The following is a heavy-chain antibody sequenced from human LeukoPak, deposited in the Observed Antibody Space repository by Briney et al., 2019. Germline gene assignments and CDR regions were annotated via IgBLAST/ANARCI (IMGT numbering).Heavy chain of an antibody. J-gene: IGHJ4*02. D-gene: IGHD3-22*01. V-gene: IGHV3-30*01. CDR2: ISHDGSNK. Sequence: PGRSLRLSCAASGFTFSSYAMHWVRQAPGKGLEWVAVISHDGSNKYYADSVKGRFTISRDNSKNTLYLQMNSLRAEDTAVYYCARDGNYYDSSGTHPYYFDYWGQGTLVTVSS. CDR1: GFTFSSYA. CDR3: ARDGNYYDSSGTHPYYFDY.